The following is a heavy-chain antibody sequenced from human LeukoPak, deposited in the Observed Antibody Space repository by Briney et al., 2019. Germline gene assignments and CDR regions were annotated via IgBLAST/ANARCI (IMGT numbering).Heavy chain of an antibody. J-gene: IGHJ5*02. V-gene: IGHV4-39*07. Sequence: ETLSLTCTVSGGSISSSSYYWGWIRQPPGKGLEWIGSIYYSGSTYYNPSLKSRVTISVDTSKNQFSLKLSSVTAADTAVYYCAPGGPINWFDPWGQGTLVTVSS. D-gene: IGHD3-10*01. CDR3: APGGPINWFDP. CDR1: GGSISSSSYY. CDR2: IYYSGST.